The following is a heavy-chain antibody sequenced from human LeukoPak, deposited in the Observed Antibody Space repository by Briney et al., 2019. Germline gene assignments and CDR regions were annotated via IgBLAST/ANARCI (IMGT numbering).Heavy chain of an antibody. D-gene: IGHD3-22*01. J-gene: IGHJ4*02. Sequence: GESLKISCKGSGYSFTSYWIGWVRQMPGKGLEWMGIIYPGDSDTRYSPSFQGQVTISADKSISTAYLQWSSLKASDTAMYYYASPGPYYYDSSGYYFDYWGQGTLVTVSS. CDR3: ASPGPYYYDSSGYYFDY. CDR2: IYPGDSDT. V-gene: IGHV5-51*01. CDR1: GYSFTSYW.